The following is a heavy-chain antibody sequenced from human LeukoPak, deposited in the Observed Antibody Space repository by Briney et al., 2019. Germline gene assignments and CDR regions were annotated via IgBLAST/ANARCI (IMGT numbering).Heavy chain of an antibody. CDR1: GGSFSGYY. J-gene: IGHJ4*02. V-gene: IGHV4-34*01. Sequence: SETLSLTCAVYGGSFSGYYWSWIRQPPGKGLEWIGEINHSGSTNYNPSLKSRVTISVDTSKNQFSLKLSSVTAADTAVYYCASRGVVVPAAMPDWGQGTLVTVSS. CDR3: ASRGVVVPAAMPD. D-gene: IGHD2-2*01. CDR2: INHSGST.